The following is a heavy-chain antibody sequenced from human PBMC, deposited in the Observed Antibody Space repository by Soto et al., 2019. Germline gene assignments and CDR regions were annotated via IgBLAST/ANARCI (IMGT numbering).Heavy chain of an antibody. CDR3: ARGKAIDAEISNWFDP. Sequence: QVQPVQSGAEVKKPGASVKISCKASGHTFTGYYIHWVRQSPGQGLEWMGWINHNSGGTDYGQKFPGRVTMTRDTSISTVYMELTRLRSADTAVYYCARGKAIDAEISNWFDPWGQGTLVTVSS. D-gene: IGHD2-2*01. J-gene: IGHJ5*02. V-gene: IGHV1-2*02. CDR2: INHNSGGT. CDR1: GHTFTGYY.